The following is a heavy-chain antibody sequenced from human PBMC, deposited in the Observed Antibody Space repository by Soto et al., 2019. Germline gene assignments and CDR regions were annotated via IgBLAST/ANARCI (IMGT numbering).Heavy chain of an antibody. CDR2: IYHSGST. Sequence: SETLSLTCAVYGGSFSGYYWGWIRQPPGKGLEWIGSIYHSGSTYYNPSLKSRVTISVDTSKNQFSLKLSSVTAADTAVYYCAKNGERQYYDSSGYLRWFDPWGQGTLVTVSS. CDR3: AKNGERQYYDSSGYLRWFDP. J-gene: IGHJ5*02. D-gene: IGHD3-22*01. CDR1: GGSFSGYY. V-gene: IGHV4-38-2*01.